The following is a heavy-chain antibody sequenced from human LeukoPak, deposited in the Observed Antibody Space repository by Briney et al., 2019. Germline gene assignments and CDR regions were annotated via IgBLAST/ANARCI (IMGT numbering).Heavy chain of an antibody. Sequence: GGSLRLSCAASGFTFDDYGMSWVRQAPGKGLEWVSGINWNGGSTGYAYSVKGRFTISRDNAKNSLYLQMNSLRAEDTALYYCAREDCSGGSCYSGYHYYMDVWGKGTTVTVSS. CDR3: AREDCSGGSCYSGYHYYMDV. CDR2: INWNGGST. D-gene: IGHD2-15*01. V-gene: IGHV3-20*04. J-gene: IGHJ6*03. CDR1: GFTFDDYG.